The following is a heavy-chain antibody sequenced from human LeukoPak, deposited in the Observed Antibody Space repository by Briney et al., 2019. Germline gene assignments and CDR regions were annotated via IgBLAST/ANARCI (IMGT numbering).Heavy chain of an antibody. CDR1: GYTFSDYY. J-gene: IGHJ4*02. V-gene: IGHV1-2*02. CDR3: ARVSVYYYDSSGYYSNFDY. D-gene: IGHD3-22*01. Sequence: ASVKVSCKASGYTFSDYYIHWVRQAPGQGLEWLGWINSNSGDTKYAQTFQGRVTMTRDTSISTAYMELTRLRSDDTAVYYCARVSVYYYDSSGYYSNFDYWGQGTLVTASS. CDR2: INSNSGDT.